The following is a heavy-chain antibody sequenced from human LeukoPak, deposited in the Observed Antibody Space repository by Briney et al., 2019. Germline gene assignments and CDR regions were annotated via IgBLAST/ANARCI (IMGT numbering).Heavy chain of an antibody. CDR1: GFTFSNYW. Sequence: PGGSLRLSCAASGFTFSNYWMHWVRQAPAKGLVWVSRINSDGRSTNYADSVKGRFTISRDNAKNTAYLQMNSLKTEDTAVYYCTRLSAVTRRFDYWGQGTLVTVSS. CDR2: INSDGRST. J-gene: IGHJ4*02. V-gene: IGHV3-74*01. CDR3: TRLSAVTRRFDY. D-gene: IGHD4-17*01.